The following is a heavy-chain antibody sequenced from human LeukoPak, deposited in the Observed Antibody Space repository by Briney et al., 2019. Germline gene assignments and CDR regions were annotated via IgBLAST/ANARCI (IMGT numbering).Heavy chain of an antibody. J-gene: IGHJ4*02. Sequence: ASVKVSCKASGGAFSNYALHWVRQAPGQGLEWVGGIIPLFTTPNLAQKFQGRVTLTTDEYTRTAFMELTGLTSEDTAIYYCARGAVVGATNRLDFWGQGTLVTVSS. CDR3: ARGAVVGATNRLDF. CDR1: GGAFSNYA. V-gene: IGHV1-69*05. CDR2: IIPLFTTP. D-gene: IGHD2-15*01.